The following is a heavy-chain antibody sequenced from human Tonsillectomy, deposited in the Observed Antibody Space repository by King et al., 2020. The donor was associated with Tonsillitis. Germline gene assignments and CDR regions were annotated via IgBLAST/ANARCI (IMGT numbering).Heavy chain of an antibody. CDR3: ARDLMGATAGFDY. CDR1: GFTVSSNY. CDR2: IYCGGST. D-gene: IGHD1-26*01. Sequence: VQLVESGGGLIQPGGSLRLSCAASGFTVSSNYMTWVRHAPGKGLEWVSVIYCGGSTYYADSVKGRFTISRDNSKNTLYLQMNSLRAEDTAVYYCARDLMGATAGFDYWGQGTLVTVSS. V-gene: IGHV3-53*01. J-gene: IGHJ4*02.